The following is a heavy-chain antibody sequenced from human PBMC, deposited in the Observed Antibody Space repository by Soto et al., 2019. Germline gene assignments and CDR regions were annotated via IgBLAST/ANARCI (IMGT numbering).Heavy chain of an antibody. J-gene: IGHJ6*02. D-gene: IGHD6-19*01. CDR1: GYSFTTYW. Sequence: GESLKISCKASGYSFTTYWIGWVRQMPGKDLKWMGIIYPDNYDTKYSPSLQGQVTISADTSISTAYLHWTSLKASDTAMYYCARSRRGAYSSGWYSPSGYFNYGIDVWGQGTKVTVSS. V-gene: IGHV5-51*01. CDR2: IYPDNYDT. CDR3: ARSRRGAYSSGWYSPSGYFNYGIDV.